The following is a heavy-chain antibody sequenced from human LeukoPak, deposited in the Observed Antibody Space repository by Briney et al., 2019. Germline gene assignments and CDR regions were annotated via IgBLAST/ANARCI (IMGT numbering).Heavy chain of an antibody. CDR1: GFTVSSNY. D-gene: IGHD3-22*01. J-gene: IGHJ4*02. V-gene: IGHV3-66*01. CDR2: IYSGGST. Sequence: GGSLRLSCAASGFTVSSNYMSWVRQAPGKGLEWVSVIYSGGSTYYADSVKGRFTISRDNSKNTLYLQMNSLRAEDTAVYYCARALRYYDSSGYYYDYWGQGTLVTVSS. CDR3: ARALRYYDSSGYYYDY.